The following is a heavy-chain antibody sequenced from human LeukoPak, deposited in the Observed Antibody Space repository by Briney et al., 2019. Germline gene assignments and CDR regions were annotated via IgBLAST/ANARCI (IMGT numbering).Heavy chain of an antibody. D-gene: IGHD3-22*01. Sequence: SETLSLTCAVYGGSFSDYYWSWIRQPPGKGLEWIGEINHSGSTNYNPSLKSRVTISVDTSKNQFSLKLSSVTAADTAVYYCARHRFLFDASGYRYFDSWGQGTLVTVSS. CDR3: ARHRFLFDASGYRYFDS. CDR1: GGSFSDYY. J-gene: IGHJ4*02. V-gene: IGHV4-34*01. CDR2: INHSGST.